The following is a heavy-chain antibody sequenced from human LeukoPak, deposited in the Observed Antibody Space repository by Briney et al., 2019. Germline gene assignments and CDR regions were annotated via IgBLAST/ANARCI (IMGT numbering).Heavy chain of an antibody. V-gene: IGHV3-53*01. J-gene: IGHJ4*02. D-gene: IGHD3-22*01. CDR2: IYSDNT. CDR1: GFTVSSNS. Sequence: PGGSLRLFCTVSGFTVSSNSMSWVRQAPGKGLEWVSFIYSDNTHYSDSVKGRFTISRDNSKNTLYLQMNSLRAEDTAVYYCAREDYYDSGSNDCWGQGTLVTVSS. CDR3: AREDYYDSGSNDC.